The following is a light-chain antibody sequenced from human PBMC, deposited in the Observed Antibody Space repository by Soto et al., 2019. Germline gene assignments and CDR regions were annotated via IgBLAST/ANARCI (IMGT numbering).Light chain of an antibody. V-gene: IGKV1-5*03. CDR2: KAS. J-gene: IGKJ1*01. CDR3: QHYNSYSEA. CDR1: QTISSW. Sequence: DIQMTQSPLSLSASVGDRVTITCRASQTISSWLAWYQQKPGKAPKLLIYKASTLKSGVPSRFSGSGSGTEFTLTISSLQPDDFATYYCQHYNSYSEAFGQGTKVDIK.